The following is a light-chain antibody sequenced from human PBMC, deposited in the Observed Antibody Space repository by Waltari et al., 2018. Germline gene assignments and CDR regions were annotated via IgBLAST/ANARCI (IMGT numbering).Light chain of an antibody. Sequence: QSALTQPDSVCGTPGQSITISCTGTSSDVGGSHYVYCYQQHPGKAPKLMIYDVSKRPSGVSNRFSGSKSGNTASLTISGLQAEDEADYYCSSYTSSSTYVFATGTKVTVL. CDR2: DVS. V-gene: IGLV2-14*03. CDR1: SSDVGGSHY. CDR3: SSYTSSSTYV. J-gene: IGLJ1*01.